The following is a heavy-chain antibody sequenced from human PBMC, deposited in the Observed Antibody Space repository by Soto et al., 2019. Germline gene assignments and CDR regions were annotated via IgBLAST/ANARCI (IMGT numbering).Heavy chain of an antibody. CDR1: GYTFISCA. CDR3: ARGGPPLDY. V-gene: IGHV1-3*01. D-gene: IGHD3-10*01. CDR2: INGGNVDA. Sequence: ASVKVSCNASGYTFISCAVDWVRQAPGQMRECMVWINGGNVDAKYXXKFQFRVXXTGDRAASIAXMELSXLACEDTAVYYCARGGPPLDYWGQGTLVTVSS. J-gene: IGHJ4*02.